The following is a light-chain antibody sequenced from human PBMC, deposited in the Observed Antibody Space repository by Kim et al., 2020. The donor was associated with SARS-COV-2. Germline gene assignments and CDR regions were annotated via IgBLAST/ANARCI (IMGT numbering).Light chain of an antibody. V-gene: IGLV1-40*01. CDR3: QSYDSSLSGFVI. CDR1: SSNSGASYD. CDR2: GNS. Sequence: TISCTGSSSNSGASYDVHCYQQLPGTDPHLVIYGNSKRPSGVPDRFSGSKSGTSASLAITGLQAEDEADYYCQSYDSSLSGFVIFGGGTQLTVL. J-gene: IGLJ2*01.